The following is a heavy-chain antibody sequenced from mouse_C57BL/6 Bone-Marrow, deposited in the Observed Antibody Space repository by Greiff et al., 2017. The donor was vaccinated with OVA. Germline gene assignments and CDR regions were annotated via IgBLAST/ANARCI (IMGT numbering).Heavy chain of an antibody. J-gene: IGHJ1*03. CDR3: ARGWLLRYWYFDV. CDR2: INYDGSST. V-gene: IGHV5-16*01. CDR1: GFTFSDYY. D-gene: IGHD2-3*01. Sequence: DVHLVESEGGLVQPGSSMKLSCTASGFTFSDYYMAWVRQVPEKGLEWVANINYDGSSTYYLDSLKSRFIISRDNAKNILYLQMSSLKSEDTATYYCARGWLLRYWYFDVWGTGTTVTVSS.